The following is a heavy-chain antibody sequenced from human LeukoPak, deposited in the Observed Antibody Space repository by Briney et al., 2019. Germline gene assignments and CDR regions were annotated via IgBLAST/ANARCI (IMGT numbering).Heavy chain of an antibody. D-gene: IGHD3-3*01. J-gene: IGHJ5*02. CDR1: GFTFSNAW. V-gene: IGHV3-15*01. Sequence: PGGSLRLSCAASGFTFSNAWMSWVRQAPGKGLEWVGRIKSKTDGGTTDYAAPVKGRFTISRDDSKNTLYLQMNSLKTEETAMYYCTTEDYDFWSGYYYFDPWGQGTLVTVSS. CDR3: TTEDYDFWSGYYYFDP. CDR2: IKSKTDGGTT.